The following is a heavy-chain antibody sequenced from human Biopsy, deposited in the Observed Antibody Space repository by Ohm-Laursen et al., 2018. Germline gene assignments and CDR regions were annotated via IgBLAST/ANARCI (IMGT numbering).Heavy chain of an antibody. CDR1: GFSFDNYA. CDR3: AKGGYCTTTSCYMDVDY. V-gene: IGHV3-23*01. D-gene: IGHD2-2*02. Sequence: SLRLSCAASGFSFDNYAMNWVRQAPGKGLEWVSTISGSGGSTYYADSVKGRFTISRDASKNTLYLLMNSLRAEDTAMYYCAKGGYCTTTSCYMDVDYWGQGTTVTVSS. J-gene: IGHJ4*02. CDR2: ISGSGGST.